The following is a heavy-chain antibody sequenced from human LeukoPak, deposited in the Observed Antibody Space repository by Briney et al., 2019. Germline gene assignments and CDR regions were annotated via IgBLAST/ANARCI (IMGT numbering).Heavy chain of an antibody. Sequence: PGGSLRLSCAGSGFTFNVYGMHWVRQAPGKGLEWVAFTRYDGSNKYYADSVKGRFTISRDNSKNTLYLQMNSLRAEDTAVYYCAKRPSSSSLNYWGQGTLVTVSS. CDR1: GFTFNVYG. V-gene: IGHV3-30*02. CDR2: TRYDGSNK. CDR3: AKRPSSSSLNY. J-gene: IGHJ4*02. D-gene: IGHD6-6*01.